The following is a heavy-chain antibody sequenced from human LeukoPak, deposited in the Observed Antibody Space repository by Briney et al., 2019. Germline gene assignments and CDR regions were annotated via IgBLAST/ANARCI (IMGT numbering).Heavy chain of an antibody. CDR3: ARENVVVDY. D-gene: IGHD3-10*02. CDR2: INHSGST. V-gene: IGHV4-34*01. Sequence: SETLSLTCAVYGGSFSGYYWSWIRQPPGKGLEWIGEINHSGSTNYNPSLKSRVTILIDTSKKQFSLKLNSVTAADTAVYYCARENVVVDYWGQGTLVTVSS. CDR1: GGSFSGYY. J-gene: IGHJ4*02.